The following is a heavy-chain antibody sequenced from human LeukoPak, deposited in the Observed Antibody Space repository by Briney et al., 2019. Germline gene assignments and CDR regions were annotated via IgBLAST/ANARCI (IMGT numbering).Heavy chain of an antibody. CDR3: ARQGYDILTGYIDAFDI. V-gene: IGHV4-34*01. D-gene: IGHD3-9*01. J-gene: IGHJ3*02. Sequence: SETLSLTCAVYGESFSGYYWSWIRQPPGKGLEWIGDINHSGSTNYNPSLKSRVTISVDTSKNQFSLNLNSVTAADTAIYYCARQGYDILTGYIDAFDIWGQGTMVTVSS. CDR2: INHSGST. CDR1: GESFSGYY.